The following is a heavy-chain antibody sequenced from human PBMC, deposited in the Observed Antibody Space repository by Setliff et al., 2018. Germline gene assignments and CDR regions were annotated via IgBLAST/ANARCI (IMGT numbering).Heavy chain of an antibody. Sequence: SETLSLTCPVFGGSISSYYWSWIRQPAGKGLEWIGHIYIGGSANYNPSLKSRVTMSIDASKNQFSLKLNSVTAADMAVYYCAREQWLDPPGYYYMDVWAKGTTVTVSS. CDR2: IYIGGSA. CDR3: AREQWLDPPGYYYMDV. V-gene: IGHV4-4*07. D-gene: IGHD6-19*01. CDR1: GGSISSYY. J-gene: IGHJ6*03.